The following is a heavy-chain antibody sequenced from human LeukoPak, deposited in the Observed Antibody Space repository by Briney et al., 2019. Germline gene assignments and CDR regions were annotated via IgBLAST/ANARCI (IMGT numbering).Heavy chain of an antibody. J-gene: IGHJ4*02. D-gene: IGHD2-15*01. CDR3: ATFHSRGSGHHY. CDR1: GYTLTELS. CDR2: FDPEDGET. Sequence: ASVKVSCKVSGYTLTELSMRWVRQAPGRGLEWMGGFDPEDGETIYAQKFQGRVTMPEDTSTDTAYMELSSLRSEDTAVYYCATFHSRGSGHHYWGQGTLVTVSS. V-gene: IGHV1-24*01.